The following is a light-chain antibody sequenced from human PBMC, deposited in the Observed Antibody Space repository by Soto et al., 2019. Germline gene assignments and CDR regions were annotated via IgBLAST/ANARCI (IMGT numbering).Light chain of an antibody. CDR1: QSISSW. Sequence: DIQMTQSPSTLSASVGDRVTITCRASQSISSWLAWYQQKPGKAPKLLIYDASSLESGVPSRFSGSGSGTEFTLTISSLPPYEFATYYCQDYNSYSRTFRKGSKVEIK. J-gene: IGKJ1*01. CDR2: DAS. CDR3: QDYNSYSRT. V-gene: IGKV1-5*01.